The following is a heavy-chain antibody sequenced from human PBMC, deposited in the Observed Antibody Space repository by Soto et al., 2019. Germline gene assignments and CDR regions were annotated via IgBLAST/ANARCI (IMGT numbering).Heavy chain of an antibody. CDR3: ARDLGGGANWYYYDTGYYYGMDV. CDR1: GFTFSSYA. D-gene: IGHD3-22*01. V-gene: IGHV3-30-3*01. J-gene: IGHJ6*02. CDR2: ISYDGSNK. Sequence: QVQLVESGGGVVQPGRSVRLSCAASGFTFSSYAMHWVREAPGKGLEWVAVISYDGSNKYYADSVKGRFTISRDNSKNTLYLQMNSLRAEDTAVYYCARDLGGGANWYYYDTGYYYGMDVWGQGTTVTVSS.